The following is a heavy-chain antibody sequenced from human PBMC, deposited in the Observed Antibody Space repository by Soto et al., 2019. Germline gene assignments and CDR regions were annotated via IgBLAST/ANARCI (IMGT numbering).Heavy chain of an antibody. CDR3: AKVVGSARLLRYYYYYGMDV. J-gene: IGHJ6*02. CDR2: ISGSGGST. V-gene: IGHV3-23*01. Sequence: LRLSCAASGFTFSSYAMSWVRQAPGKGLEWVSAISGSGGSTYYADSVKGRFTISRDNSKNTLYLQMNSLRAEDTAVYYCAKVVGSARLLRYYYYYGMDVWGQGTTVTVSS. D-gene: IGHD6-6*01. CDR1: GFTFSSYA.